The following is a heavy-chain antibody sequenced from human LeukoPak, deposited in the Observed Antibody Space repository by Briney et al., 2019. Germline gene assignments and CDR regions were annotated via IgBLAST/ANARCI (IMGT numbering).Heavy chain of an antibody. Sequence: SETLSLTCTVSGYSISSGYYWGWIRQPPGKGLEWIGNIYYGENTYYNPSLKSRVTISIDTSKNQFYLKLSSLTAADTAVYYGARRDDSSCYHKNFDYWGPGTLVTVSS. V-gene: IGHV4-38-2*02. D-gene: IGHD3-22*01. J-gene: IGHJ4*02. CDR2: IYYGENT. CDR1: GYSISSGYY. CDR3: ARRDDSSCYHKNFDY.